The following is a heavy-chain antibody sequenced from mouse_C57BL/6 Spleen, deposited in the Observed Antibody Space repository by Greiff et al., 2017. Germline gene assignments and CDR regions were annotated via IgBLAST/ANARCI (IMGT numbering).Heavy chain of an antibody. CDR2: IDPENGDT. CDR3: TTLITTVVATRDY. J-gene: IGHJ2*01. V-gene: IGHV14-4*01. CDR1: GFNIKDDY. Sequence: EVQLQQSGAELVRPGASVKLSCTASGFNIKDDYMHWVKQRPEQGLEWIGWIDPENGDTEYASKFQGKATITADTSSNTAYLQPSSLTSEDTAVYYCTTLITTVVATRDYWGQGTTLTVAT. D-gene: IGHD1-1*01.